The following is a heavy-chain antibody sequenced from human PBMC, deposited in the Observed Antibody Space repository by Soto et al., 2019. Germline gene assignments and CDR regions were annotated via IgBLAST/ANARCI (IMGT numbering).Heavy chain of an antibody. CDR2: ISGSGDST. CDR1: GFTFSTYA. J-gene: IGHJ4*02. D-gene: IGHD6-19*01. V-gene: IGHV3-23*01. CDR3: AKERSSGWSLDY. Sequence: EVQLLESGGGLVQPGGSLRLSCAASGFTFSTYAMNWVRLAPGKGLEWVSGISGSGDSTYYADSVKGRFTVSRDNSKNTLYLQMNSLRAEDTAVFYCAKERSSGWSLDYWGQGTLVTVSS.